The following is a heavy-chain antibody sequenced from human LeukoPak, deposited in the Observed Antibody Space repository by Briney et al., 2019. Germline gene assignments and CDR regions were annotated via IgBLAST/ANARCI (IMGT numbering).Heavy chain of an antibody. J-gene: IGHJ4*02. CDR1: GYTFTGYY. CDR3: ARVELTGDPFDY. D-gene: IGHD7-27*01. CDR2: ISAYNGNT. Sequence: GASVKVSCKASGYTFTGYYMHWVRQAPGQGLEWMGWISAYNGNTNYAQKLQGRVTMTTDTSTSTAYMELRSLRSDDTAVYYCARVELTGDPFDYWGQGTLVTVSS. V-gene: IGHV1-18*04.